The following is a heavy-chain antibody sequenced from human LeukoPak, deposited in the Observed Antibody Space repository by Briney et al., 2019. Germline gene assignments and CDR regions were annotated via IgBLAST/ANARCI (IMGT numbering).Heavy chain of an antibody. CDR3: ARGVEGSQDPFWSGYYPFDP. J-gene: IGHJ5*02. Sequence: SETLSLTCTVSGGSISSGDYYWSWIRQPPGKDLEWIGYIYYSGSTYYNPSLKSRVTISVDTSKNQFSLKLSSVTAADTAVYYCARGVEGSQDPFWSGYYPFDPWGQGTLVTVSS. CDR2: IYYSGST. D-gene: IGHD3-3*01. V-gene: IGHV4-30-4*08. CDR1: GGSISSGDYY.